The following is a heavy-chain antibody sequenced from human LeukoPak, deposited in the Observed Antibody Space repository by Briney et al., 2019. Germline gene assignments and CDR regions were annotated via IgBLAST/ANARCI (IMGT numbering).Heavy chain of an antibody. J-gene: IGHJ4*02. D-gene: IGHD2-2*01. V-gene: IGHV3-30*02. CDR1: GFSFSSYG. Sequence: SGGSLRLSCAGSGFSFSSYGMHWVRQAPGKGLEWMAFIRSDGSNKYYADSVKGRFTISRDNSKNTLYLQMNSLRAEDTAVYYCATPLVSCSSTSCDLSFDYWGQGTLVTVSS. CDR2: IRSDGSNK. CDR3: ATPLVSCSSTSCDLSFDY.